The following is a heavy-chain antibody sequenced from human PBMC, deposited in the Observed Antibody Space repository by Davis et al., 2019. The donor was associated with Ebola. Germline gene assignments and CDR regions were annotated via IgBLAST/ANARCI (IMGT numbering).Heavy chain of an antibody. CDR3: RWNHYDIDF. Sequence: HTGGSLRLSCAASGFTFSAYWMHWVRHVPGKGLAWVSRINADGSRTDYADSVKGRFTISRDNAKNTVYLQMSGLRADDTAVYYCRWNHYDIDFWGQGTLVTVSS. D-gene: IGHD3-3*01. J-gene: IGHJ4*02. CDR1: GFTFSAYW. V-gene: IGHV3-74*01. CDR2: INADGSRT.